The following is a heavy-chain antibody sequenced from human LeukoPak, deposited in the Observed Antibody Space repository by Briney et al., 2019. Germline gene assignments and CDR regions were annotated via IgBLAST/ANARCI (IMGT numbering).Heavy chain of an antibody. CDR2: IYYSGSN. D-gene: IGHD5-18*01. V-gene: IGHV4-39*07. CDR1: GGSISCSGYY. J-gene: IGHJ5*02. Sequence: PSETLSLTCTVSGGSISCSGYYWGWIRQTPGNGLEWIGSIYYSGSNYHNPSLKSRVSMSVDTSKNQFSLKLSSVTAADTAVYYCANMGYSYAPGLFDPWGQGTLVTVSS. CDR3: ANMGYSYAPGLFDP.